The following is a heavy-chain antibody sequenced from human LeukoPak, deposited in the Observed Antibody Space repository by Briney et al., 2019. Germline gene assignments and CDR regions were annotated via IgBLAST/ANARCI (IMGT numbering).Heavy chain of an antibody. V-gene: IGHV1-18*01. CDR1: GGTFSSYA. Sequence: ASVKVSCKASGGTFSSYAISWVRQAPGQGLEWMGWISAYNGNTNYAQKLQGRVTMTTDTSTSTAYMELRSLRSDDTAVYYCARSPYYDFWSGYHNWFDPWGQGTLVTVSS. CDR2: ISAYNGNT. J-gene: IGHJ5*02. D-gene: IGHD3-3*01. CDR3: ARSPYYDFWSGYHNWFDP.